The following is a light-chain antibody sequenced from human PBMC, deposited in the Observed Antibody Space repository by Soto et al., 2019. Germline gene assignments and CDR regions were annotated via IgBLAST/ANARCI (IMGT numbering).Light chain of an antibody. J-gene: IGLJ1*01. V-gene: IGLV1-44*01. CDR1: SSDIGSNT. CDR3: SSYAGSNNYV. CDR2: NND. Sequence: QSVLTQPPSASGTPGQKVTISCSGASSDIGSNTIHWYRHLPGSGPTLVVFNNDQRPSGVPDRISGSKSGTSASLTVSGLQAEDEADYYCSSYAGSNNYVFGTGTKLTVL.